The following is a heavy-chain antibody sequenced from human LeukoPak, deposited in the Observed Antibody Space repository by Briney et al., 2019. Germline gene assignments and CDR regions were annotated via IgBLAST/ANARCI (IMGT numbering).Heavy chain of an antibody. CDR1: GFTFSSYA. Sequence: PGGSLRLSCAASGFTFSSYAMSWVRQAPGKGLEWVSAISGSGGSTYYADSVKGRFTISRDNSKNTLYLQMNSLRAEDTAVYYCARDYSSGWPTYYYYGMDVWGQGTTVTVSS. CDR3: ARDYSSGWPTYYYYGMDV. V-gene: IGHV3-23*01. J-gene: IGHJ6*02. CDR2: ISGSGGST. D-gene: IGHD6-19*01.